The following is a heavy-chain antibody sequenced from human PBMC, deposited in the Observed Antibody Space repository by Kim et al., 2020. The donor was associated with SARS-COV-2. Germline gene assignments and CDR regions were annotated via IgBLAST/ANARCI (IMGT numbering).Heavy chain of an antibody. D-gene: IGHD4-17*01. CDR2: INTNTGNP. CDR3: ARDPPDYGDYGYFDY. Sequence: ASVKVSCKASGYTFTSYAMNWVRQAPGQGLEWMGWINTNTGNPTYAQVFTGRFVFSLDTSVSTAYLQISSLKAEDTAVYYCARDPPDYGDYGYFDYWGQGTLVTVSS. J-gene: IGHJ4*02. CDR1: GYTFTSYA. V-gene: IGHV7-4-1*02.